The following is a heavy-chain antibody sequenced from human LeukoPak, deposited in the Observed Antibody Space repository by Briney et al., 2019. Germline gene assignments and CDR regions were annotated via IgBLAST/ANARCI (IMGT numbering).Heavy chain of an antibody. CDR3: ASYSTVTTDWYYFDY. J-gene: IGHJ4*02. Sequence: GGSLRLSCAASGFTFSDYYMSWIRQAPGKGLEWVAVISYDGSNKYYADSVKGRFTISRDNSKNTLYLQMNSLRAEDTAVYYCASYSTVTTDWYYFDYWGQGTLVTVSS. D-gene: IGHD4-17*01. CDR2: ISYDGSNK. V-gene: IGHV3-30*03. CDR1: GFTFSDYY.